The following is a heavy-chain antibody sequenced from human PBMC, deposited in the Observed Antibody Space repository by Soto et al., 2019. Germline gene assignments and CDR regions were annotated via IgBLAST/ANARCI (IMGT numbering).Heavy chain of an antibody. D-gene: IGHD3-22*01. Sequence: ASVKVSCKASGYTFTSYDINWVRQATGQGLEWMGWMNPNSGNTGYAQKFQGRVTMTRNTSISTAYMELSSLRSEDTAVYYCAILLYDSSGYYYGRGISGWFDPWGQGTLVTVSS. CDR2: MNPNSGNT. CDR1: GYTFTSYD. J-gene: IGHJ5*02. CDR3: AILLYDSSGYYYGRGISGWFDP. V-gene: IGHV1-8*01.